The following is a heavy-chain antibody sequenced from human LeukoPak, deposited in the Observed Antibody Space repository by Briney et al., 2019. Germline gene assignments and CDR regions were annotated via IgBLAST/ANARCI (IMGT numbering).Heavy chain of an antibody. CDR2: IYYSGST. CDR1: GGSISSYY. CDR3: ARTTEGGYTSDYFYYYYMDV. Sequence: SETLSLTCTVSGGSISSYYWSWIRQPPGKGLEWIGYIYYSGSTTYNRSLKSRVTISVDTSKNQFSLRLSSVTAADTAVYYCARTTEGGYTSDYFYYYYMDVWGKGTTVTISS. D-gene: IGHD5-18*01. J-gene: IGHJ6*03. V-gene: IGHV4-59*01.